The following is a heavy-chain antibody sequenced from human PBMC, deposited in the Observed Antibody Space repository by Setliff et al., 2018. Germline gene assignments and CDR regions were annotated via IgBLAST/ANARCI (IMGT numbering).Heavy chain of an antibody. V-gene: IGHV4-59*02. CDR2: IFYSGYT. CDR3: ARGSGRGYSYGLFDY. Sequence: SETLSLTCTVSGGSVNDYYWSWIRQPPGKGLEWIGFIFYSGYTHYNPSLKSRVTMSVDVSRDQFSLELSSVTAADTAVYFCARGSGRGYSYGLFDYWGQGSLVTVSS. D-gene: IGHD5-18*01. CDR1: GGSVNDYY. J-gene: IGHJ4*02.